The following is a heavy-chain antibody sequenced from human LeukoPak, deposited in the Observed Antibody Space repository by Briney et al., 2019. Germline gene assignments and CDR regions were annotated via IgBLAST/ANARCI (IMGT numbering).Heavy chain of an antibody. J-gene: IGHJ6*03. V-gene: IGHV3-30*18. D-gene: IGHD5-24*01. CDR3: AKDGAKRWVQFRYHYYYYMDV. Sequence: GRSLRLSCAASGFTFSSYGMHWVRQAPGKGLDWYALISNDGSNKPYADYVKGRFTISSDNSKKTLYLQMNSLRAEAMAIYYWAKDGAKRWVQFRYHYYYYMDVWGKGTTVTVSS. CDR2: ISNDGSNK. CDR1: GFTFSSYG.